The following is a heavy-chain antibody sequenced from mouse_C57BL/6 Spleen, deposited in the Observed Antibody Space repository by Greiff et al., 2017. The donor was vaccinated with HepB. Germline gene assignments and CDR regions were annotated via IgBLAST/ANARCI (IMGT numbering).Heavy chain of an antibody. V-gene: IGHV1-52*01. Sequence: QVQLQQPGAELVRPGSSVKLSCKASGYTFTSYWMHWVKQRPIQGLEWIGNIDPSDSETHYNQKFKDKATLTVDKSSSTAYMQLSSLTSEDSAVYYCARDQGGAMDYWGQGTSVTVSS. J-gene: IGHJ4*01. CDR1: GYTFTSYW. CDR3: ARDQGGAMDY. D-gene: IGHD3-2*02. CDR2: IDPSDSET.